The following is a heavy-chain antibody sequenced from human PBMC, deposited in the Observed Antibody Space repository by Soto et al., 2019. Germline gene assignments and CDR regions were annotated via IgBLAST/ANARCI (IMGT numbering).Heavy chain of an antibody. CDR1: GGSISSGGYS. CDR3: ARARYDSSGYYFDY. CDR2: IYHSGST. D-gene: IGHD3-22*01. J-gene: IGHJ4*02. V-gene: IGHV4-30-2*01. Sequence: SETLSLTCAVSGGSISSGGYSWSWIRQPPGKGLEWIGYIYHSGSTYYNPSLKSRVTISVDRSKNQFSLKLSSVTAADTAVYYCARARYDSSGYYFDYWGQGTLVTVSS.